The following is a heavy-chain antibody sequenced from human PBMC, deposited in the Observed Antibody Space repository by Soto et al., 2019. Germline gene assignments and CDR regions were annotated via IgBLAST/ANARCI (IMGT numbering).Heavy chain of an antibody. Sequence: QVQLVQSGAEVKKPGASVKVSCKASGYTFTSYDINWVRQATGQGLEWMGWMNPKSGNTGYAQKFPGRVTMTRNTSISTAYMELSSLRSEDTAVYYCARGYDSSGYPDYWGQGTLVTVSS. V-gene: IGHV1-8*01. D-gene: IGHD3-22*01. CDR1: GYTFTSYD. CDR3: ARGYDSSGYPDY. J-gene: IGHJ4*02. CDR2: MNPKSGNT.